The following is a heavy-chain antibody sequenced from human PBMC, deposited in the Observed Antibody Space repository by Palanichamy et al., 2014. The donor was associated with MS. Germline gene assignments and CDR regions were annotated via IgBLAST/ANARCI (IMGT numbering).Heavy chain of an antibody. J-gene: IGHJ5*02. CDR2: IDTSSNYI. Sequence: EVQLVESGGGLVKPGGCLRLSCAASGSTFNGYSMNWVRQAPGKGLEWVSSIDTSSNYIYYAESVKGRFTISRDNAKNSLYLQMNSLRAEDTAVYYCARKGCSIGSCYPWFDPWGQGTLVTVSS. D-gene: IGHD2-2*01. CDR3: ARKGCSIGSCYPWFDP. V-gene: IGHV3-21*01. CDR1: GSTFNGYS.